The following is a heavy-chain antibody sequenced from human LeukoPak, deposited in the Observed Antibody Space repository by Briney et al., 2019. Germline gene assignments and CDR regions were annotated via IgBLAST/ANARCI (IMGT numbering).Heavy chain of an antibody. CDR2: IWYDGSNK. J-gene: IGHJ4*02. CDR3: ARGPLHYGSGSYYSGYYFDY. Sequence: GRALRLSCVASGFTFKMFAMHWVRQAPGKGLEWVAVIWYDGSNKYYADSVKGRFTISRDNAKNTLYLQMNSLRAEDTAVYYCARGPLHYGSGSYYSGYYFDYWGQGTLVTVSS. CDR1: GFTFKMFA. V-gene: IGHV3-33*01. D-gene: IGHD3-10*01.